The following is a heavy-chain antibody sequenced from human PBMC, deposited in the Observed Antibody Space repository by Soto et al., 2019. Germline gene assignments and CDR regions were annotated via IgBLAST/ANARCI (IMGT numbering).Heavy chain of an antibody. CDR3: AKDLSGWYGVDY. CDR2: ISYDGSNK. D-gene: IGHD6-19*01. J-gene: IGHJ4*02. Sequence: QVQLVESGGGVVQPGRSLRLSCAASGFTFSSYGMHWVRQAPGKGLEWVAVISYDGSNKYYADSVKGRFTISRDNSKNTLYLQMNSLRAEDTAVYYCAKDLSGWYGVDYWGQGTLVTVSS. V-gene: IGHV3-30*18. CDR1: GFTFSSYG.